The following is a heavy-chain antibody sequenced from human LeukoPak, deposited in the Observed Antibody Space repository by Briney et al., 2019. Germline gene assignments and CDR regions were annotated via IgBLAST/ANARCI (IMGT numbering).Heavy chain of an antibody. V-gene: IGHV4-34*01. CDR3: AAYGGDWNFDS. CDR2: ITYRRSA. J-gene: IGHJ4*02. CDR1: GSLDIYY. Sequence: SETLSLTCAVYGSLDIYYFMFVRQPPGKGLQWLGEITYRRSADYNPSLKSRLTISIDVPQRQISLQLRSVTAADTAVYYCAAYGGDWNFDSWGQGTLVTVSS. D-gene: IGHD2-21*01.